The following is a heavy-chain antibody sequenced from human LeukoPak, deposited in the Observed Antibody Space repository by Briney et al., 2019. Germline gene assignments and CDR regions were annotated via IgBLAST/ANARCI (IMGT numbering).Heavy chain of an antibody. CDR3: VRPMTTTRNFEH. D-gene: IGHD1-1*01. J-gene: IGHJ4*02. Sequence: WGSLRLSCAASGFTFSSQPMHWVRQTPGKGLEWVALISFDGKNKFYGDSVIGRFTISRDNTENTLFLQMNSLRAEDMGVYYCVRPMTTTRNFEHWGQGTLVTVSS. CDR2: ISFDGKNK. CDR1: GFTFSSQP. V-gene: IGHV3-30*03.